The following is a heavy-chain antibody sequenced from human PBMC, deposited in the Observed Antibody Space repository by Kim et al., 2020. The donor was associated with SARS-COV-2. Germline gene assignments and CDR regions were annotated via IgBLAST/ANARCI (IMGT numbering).Heavy chain of an antibody. J-gene: IGHJ3*02. Sequence: GGSLRLSCAASGFTFSSYSMNWVRQGPGKGLEWVSSISSSSSYIYYADSVKGRFTISRDNAKNSLYLQMNSLRAEDTAVYYCARGSSPYSSGWYDAFDIWGQGTMVTVSS. D-gene: IGHD6-19*01. CDR2: ISSSSSYI. V-gene: IGHV3-21*01. CDR3: ARGSSPYSSGWYDAFDI. CDR1: GFTFSSYS.